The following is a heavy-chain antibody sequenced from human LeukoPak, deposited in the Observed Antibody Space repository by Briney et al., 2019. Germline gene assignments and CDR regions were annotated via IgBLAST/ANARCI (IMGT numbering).Heavy chain of an antibody. V-gene: IGHV3-74*01. Sequence: GGSLRLSCAASGFTFSSYWMYWVRQAPGKGLVWVSRINSDGRTTSYADSVKGRFTISRDNAKNKLYLQMNSLRAEDTAVYYCARVGTTSNFYYYYGMDVWGQGTTVTVSS. D-gene: IGHD2/OR15-2a*01. J-gene: IGHJ6*02. CDR1: GFTFSSYW. CDR2: INSDGRTT. CDR3: ARVGTTSNFYYYYGMDV.